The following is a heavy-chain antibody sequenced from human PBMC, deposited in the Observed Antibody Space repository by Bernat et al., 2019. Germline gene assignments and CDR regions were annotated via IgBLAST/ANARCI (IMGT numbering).Heavy chain of an antibody. CDR1: GDSVSSGSSY. Sequence: QVQLQESGPGLVKPSETLSLTCTVSGDSVSSGSSYWSWIRQPPGEGLEWIGYIHSSGSISSKPSLRSRVTISVDTSKNQFSLKLSSVTTADTAVYYCARHSYDFWSGYWYFDLWGRGTLVTVSS. J-gene: IGHJ2*01. D-gene: IGHD3-3*01. V-gene: IGHV4-61*01. CDR2: IHSSGSI. CDR3: ARHSYDFWSGYWYFDL.